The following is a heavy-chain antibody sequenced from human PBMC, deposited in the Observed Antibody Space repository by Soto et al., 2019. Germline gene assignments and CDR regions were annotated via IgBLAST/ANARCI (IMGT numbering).Heavy chain of an antibody. CDR2: ISYDGSNK. J-gene: IGHJ3*02. D-gene: IGHD3-22*01. V-gene: IGHV3-30*18. CDR1: GFTFSSYG. CDR3: AKDGPEYYYDSSGFYDAFDI. Sequence: PGGSLRLSCAASGFTFSSYGMHWVRQAPGKGLEWVAVISYDGSNKYYADSVKGRFTISRDNSKNTLYLQMNGLRAEDTAVYYCAKDGPEYYYDSSGFYDAFDIWGQGTMVTVSS.